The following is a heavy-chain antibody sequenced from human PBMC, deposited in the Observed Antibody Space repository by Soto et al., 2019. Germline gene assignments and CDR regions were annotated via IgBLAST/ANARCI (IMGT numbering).Heavy chain of an antibody. CDR1: GGSSSSGGAY. V-gene: IGHV4-31*03. D-gene: IGHD2-15*01. CDR3: AKASGGGWPYYFES. J-gene: IGHJ4*02. Sequence: SETLSLTCTVSGGSSSSGGAYWSWIRQRPGKGLEWIGYIFYSDSFYYTPSLKGRVVILADTSKNQFTLKLSSVTDADSAVYFCAKASGGGWPYYFESWGQGTLVTVSS. CDR2: IFYSDSF.